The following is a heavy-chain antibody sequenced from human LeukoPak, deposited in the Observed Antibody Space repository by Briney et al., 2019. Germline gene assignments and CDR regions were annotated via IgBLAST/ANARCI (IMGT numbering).Heavy chain of an antibody. CDR2: ISAYDGNT. D-gene: IGHD2-21*02. J-gene: IGHJ6*02. CDR3: ARGPVVVTARDYYGMDV. V-gene: IGHV1-18*01. Sequence: ASVKVPCKASGHTFTSYGISWVRQAPGQGLEWMGWISAYDGNTNYAQKLQGRVTMTTDTSTSTAYMELRSLRSDDTAVYYCARGPVVVTARDYYGMDVWGQGTTVTVSS. CDR1: GHTFTSYG.